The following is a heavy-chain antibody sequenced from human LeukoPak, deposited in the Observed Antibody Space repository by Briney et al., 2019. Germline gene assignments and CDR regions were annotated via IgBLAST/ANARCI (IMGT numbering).Heavy chain of an antibody. V-gene: IGHV1-69*04. CDR1: GGTFSSYA. CDR3: ARGGDGSPYYYGMDV. D-gene: IGHD1-26*01. Sequence: SVKVSCKASGGTFSSYAISWVRQAPGQGLEWMGRIIPILGIANYAQKFQGRVTITADKSTSTAYMELSSLRSEDTAVYYCARGGDGSPYYYGMDVWGQGTTVTVSS. J-gene: IGHJ6*02. CDR2: IIPILGIA.